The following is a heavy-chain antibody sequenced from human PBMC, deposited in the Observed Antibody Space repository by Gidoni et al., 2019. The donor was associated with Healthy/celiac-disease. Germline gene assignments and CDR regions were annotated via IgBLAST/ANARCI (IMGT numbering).Heavy chain of an antibody. J-gene: IGHJ4*02. CDR1: GGPVSSGSYY. CDR3: ARDQPLVLGLDY. CDR2: IYYSGST. Sequence: QVQLQESGPGLVKPSETLSLTCTVSGGPVSSGSYYWSWIRQPPGKGLEWIGYIYYSGSTNYNPSLKSRVTISVDTSKNQFSLKLSSVTAADTAVYYCARDQPLVLGLDYWGQGTLVTVSS. D-gene: IGHD6-13*01. V-gene: IGHV4-61*01.